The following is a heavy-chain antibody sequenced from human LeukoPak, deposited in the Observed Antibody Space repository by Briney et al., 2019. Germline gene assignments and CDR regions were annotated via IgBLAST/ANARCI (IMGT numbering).Heavy chain of an antibody. CDR3: ARRYSSSWPSYFDY. CDR1: GGSFSGYY. CDR2: INHSGST. J-gene: IGHJ4*02. Sequence: SETLSLTCAVYGGSFSGYYWSWIRQPPGKGLEWIGEINHSGSTNYNPSLKSRGTISVDTSKNQFSLKLSSVTAADTAVYYCARRYSSSWPSYFDYWGQGTLVTVSS. D-gene: IGHD6-13*01. V-gene: IGHV4-34*01.